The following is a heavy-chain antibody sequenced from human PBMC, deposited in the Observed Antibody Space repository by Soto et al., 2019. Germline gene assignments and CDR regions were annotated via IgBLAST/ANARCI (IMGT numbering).Heavy chain of an antibody. Sequence: GGSLRLSCAASGFTFDDYAMHWVRQAPGKGLEWVSGISWNSGSIGYADSVKGRFTISRDNSKNTLYLQMNSLRAEDTAVYYCARDPEYYYDSSGSNAFERWGQGTMVTVSS. D-gene: IGHD3-22*01. V-gene: IGHV3-9*01. CDR3: ARDPEYYYDSSGSNAFER. CDR2: ISWNSGSI. CDR1: GFTFDDYA. J-gene: IGHJ3*02.